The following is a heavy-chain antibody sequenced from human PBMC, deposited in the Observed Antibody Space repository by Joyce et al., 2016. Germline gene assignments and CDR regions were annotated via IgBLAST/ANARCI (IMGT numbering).Heavy chain of an antibody. Sequence: QVQLQESGPGLVKPSGTLSLTCAVSGGSISSAHWWRWVRRPPGKGLEWIGEIYRGGSTTYNPSLMSRVTISVDKSKNQLSLKMNSVTAADTAVYYCARNGAYSQDSWGQGTLVTVSS. J-gene: IGHJ5*01. CDR3: ARNGAYSQDS. V-gene: IGHV4-4*02. D-gene: IGHD5-12*01. CDR1: GGSISSAHW. CDR2: IYRGGST.